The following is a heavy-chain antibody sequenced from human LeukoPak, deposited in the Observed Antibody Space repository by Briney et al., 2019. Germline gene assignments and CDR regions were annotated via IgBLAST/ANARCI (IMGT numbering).Heavy chain of an antibody. CDR2: ISSSSSYI. V-gene: IGHV3-21*01. Sequence: GGSLRLSCAASGFTFSGYWMSWVRQAPGKGLEWVSSISSSSSYIFYADSVKGRFTISRDNAKNSLYLQMNSLRAEDTAVYYCARYAGSDFTTRYYFDFWGLGTLITVSS. J-gene: IGHJ4*02. CDR1: GFTFSGYW. CDR3: ARYAGSDFTTRYYFDF. D-gene: IGHD1-26*01.